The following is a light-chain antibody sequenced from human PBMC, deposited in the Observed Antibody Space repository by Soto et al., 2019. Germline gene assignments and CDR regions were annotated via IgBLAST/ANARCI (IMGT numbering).Light chain of an antibody. CDR2: SNN. Sequence: QLVLTQPPSASETPGQRVTISCSGSSSNIGSHTVSWYQQLPGTAPKLLIYSNNQRPSGVPDRFSGSKSGTSASLAISGLQSEDEADYYSAAWDDSLNGDVFGTGTKLTVL. CDR1: SSNIGSHT. CDR3: AAWDDSLNGDV. J-gene: IGLJ1*01. V-gene: IGLV1-44*01.